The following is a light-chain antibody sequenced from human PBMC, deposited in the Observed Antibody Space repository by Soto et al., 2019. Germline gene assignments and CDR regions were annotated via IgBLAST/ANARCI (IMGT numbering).Light chain of an antibody. J-gene: IGKJ4*01. Sequence: HMNQSPSSLSASVGDRVTITCRASQGIGTYLAWYQQKPGKVPKLLIYGASTLQSGVPSRFSGSGSGTDFTLTISSLQPEDVATYYCQKYNSAPRTFGGGTKVDIK. CDR3: QKYNSAPRT. CDR1: QGIGTY. CDR2: GAS. V-gene: IGKV1-27*01.